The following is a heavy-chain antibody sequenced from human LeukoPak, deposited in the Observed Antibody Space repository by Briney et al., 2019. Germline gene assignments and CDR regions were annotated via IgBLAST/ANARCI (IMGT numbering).Heavy chain of an antibody. J-gene: IGHJ6*03. D-gene: IGHD5-18*01. Sequence: PSETLSLTCTVSGGSISSSSYYWGWIRQPAGRGLEWIGHISTSGRTSYSPSLKSRVTISVDTSKNQFSLKMSSVSAADTAVYYCARGLHGYTYGYVPWELYYYMDVWGKGTTVTISS. V-gene: IGHV4-61*09. CDR2: ISTSGRT. CDR1: GGSISSSSYY. CDR3: ARGLHGYTYGYVPWELYYYMDV.